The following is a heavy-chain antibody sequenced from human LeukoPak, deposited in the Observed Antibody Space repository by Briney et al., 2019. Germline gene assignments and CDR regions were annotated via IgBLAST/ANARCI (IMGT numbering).Heavy chain of an antibody. V-gene: IGHV3-23*01. CDR2: ITTGGPNT. CDR3: AKDGGLWVSAHWGDS. CDR1: GFTFSSYG. D-gene: IGHD7-27*01. Sequence: GGSLRLSCAASGFTFSSYGMHWVRQAPGKGLKWVSTITTGGPNTYYADSVKGRFTVSRDDSKNTLYLQMNSLRAEDTAVYYCAKDGGLWVSAHWGDSWGRGTLVTVSS. J-gene: IGHJ4*02.